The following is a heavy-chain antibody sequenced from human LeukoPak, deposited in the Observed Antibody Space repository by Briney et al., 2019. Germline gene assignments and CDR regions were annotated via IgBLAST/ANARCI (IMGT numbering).Heavy chain of an antibody. CDR3: ASVRVEYCGGDCYWVDY. J-gene: IGHJ4*02. V-gene: IGHV4-34*01. CDR2: INHSGST. CDR1: GGCFSGYY. D-gene: IGHD2-21*02. Sequence: SETLSLTCAVYGGCFSGYYWSWLRQHPGTGLEWIGEINHSGSTNYNPSLKGRVTISVDTSKYQLSMKLSSVTAADTAVYYCASVRVEYCGGDCYWVDYGGQGTLVTVSS.